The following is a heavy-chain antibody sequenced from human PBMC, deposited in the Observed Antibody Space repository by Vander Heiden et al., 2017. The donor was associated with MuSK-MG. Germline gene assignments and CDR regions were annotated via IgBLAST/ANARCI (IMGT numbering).Heavy chain of an antibody. CDR2: MRSRASSYAT. V-gene: IGHV3-73*01. Sequence: EVQLVESGGGLVQPGGSRNLSCVASGATFSGCYMHWFRQASVKGLELVVRMRSRASSYATIYGASVQVRFTISREDSKNTVYLQMNSLKTEYTAVYYCTSPNHDVWRGNDVLDIWGQGTGVTVSS. CDR3: TSPNHDVWRGNDVLDI. D-gene: IGHD3-3*01. CDR1: GATFSGCY. J-gene: IGHJ3*02.